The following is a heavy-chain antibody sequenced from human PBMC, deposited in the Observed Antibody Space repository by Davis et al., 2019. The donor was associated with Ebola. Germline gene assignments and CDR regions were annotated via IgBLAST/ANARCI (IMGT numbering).Heavy chain of an antibody. CDR2: ISAYNGNT. CDR1: GYTFTGHY. Sequence: AASVKVSCKTSGYTFTGHYIQWVRQAPGQGLEWMGWISAYNGNTNYAQKLQGRVTMTTDTSTSTAYMELRSLRSDDTAVYYCARASIRYCSGGSCYSVPPGNWFDPWGQGTLVTVSS. D-gene: IGHD2-15*01. V-gene: IGHV1-18*04. CDR3: ARASIRYCSGGSCYSVPPGNWFDP. J-gene: IGHJ5*02.